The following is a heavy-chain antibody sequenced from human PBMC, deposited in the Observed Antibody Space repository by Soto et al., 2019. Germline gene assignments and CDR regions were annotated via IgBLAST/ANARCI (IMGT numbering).Heavy chain of an antibody. CDR3: ARLADFWSGYGGYNWFDP. Sequence: SETLSLTCTVSGGSISSSSYYWGWIRQPPGKGLEWIGSIYYSGSTYYNPSLKSRVTISVDTSKNQFSLKLSSVTAADTAVYYCARLADFWSGYGGYNWFDPWGEGTLVTLSS. J-gene: IGHJ5*02. V-gene: IGHV4-39*01. CDR2: IYYSGST. D-gene: IGHD3-3*01. CDR1: GGSISSSSYY.